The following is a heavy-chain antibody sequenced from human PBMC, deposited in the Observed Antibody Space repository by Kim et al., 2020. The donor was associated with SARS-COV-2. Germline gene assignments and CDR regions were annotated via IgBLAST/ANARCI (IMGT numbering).Heavy chain of an antibody. CDR2: INPSGGGT. CDR1: GYTFTNYY. J-gene: IGHJ4*01. Sequence: ASVKVSCKASGYTFTNYYIHWVRQAPGQGLEWMGVINPSGGGTAYARKFQGRVTMARDTSTSTVYMDLRSLKSEDTGVYYCARETPHYIDFWGHGTPVTVSS. V-gene: IGHV1-46*01. CDR3: ARETPHYIDF.